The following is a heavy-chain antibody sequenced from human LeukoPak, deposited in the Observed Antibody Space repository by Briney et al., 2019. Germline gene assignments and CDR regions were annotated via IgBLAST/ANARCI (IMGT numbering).Heavy chain of an antibody. J-gene: IGHJ4*02. Sequence: SETLSLTCTVSGGSISSFNWSWIRQAPGQGPECIGYIDYRGNTNYNPSLKSRVTISVDTSKNQFSLKLNSVTAADTAIYFCARHFGTRFDYWGQGTLVTVSS. D-gene: IGHD3-10*01. CDR3: ARHFGTRFDY. CDR2: IDYRGNT. V-gene: IGHV4-59*08. CDR1: GGSISSFN.